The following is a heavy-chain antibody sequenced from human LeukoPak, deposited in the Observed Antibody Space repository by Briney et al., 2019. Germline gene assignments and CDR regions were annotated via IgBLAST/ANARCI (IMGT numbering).Heavy chain of an antibody. D-gene: IGHD2-2*03. Sequence: GGSLRLSCAASGFTFKTYAMTWVRQAPGKGLEWVSGISGSGESTYYADSVKGRFTISRDNSKNTLYLQMNSLRAEDTAVYYCAKDSGFCSSSGCYFDFWGQGTLVSVSS. CDR3: AKDSGFCSSSGCYFDF. V-gene: IGHV3-23*01. J-gene: IGHJ4*02. CDR2: ISGSGEST. CDR1: GFTFKTYA.